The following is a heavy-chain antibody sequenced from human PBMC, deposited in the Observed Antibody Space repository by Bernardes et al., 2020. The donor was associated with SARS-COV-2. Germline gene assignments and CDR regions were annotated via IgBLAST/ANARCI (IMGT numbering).Heavy chain of an antibody. D-gene: IGHD2-15*01. CDR3: ARRAQWSYFYYAMDV. J-gene: IGHJ6*02. V-gene: IGHV5-51*01. CDR2: IYPDDFDT. CDR1: GYSLSDYW. Sequence: GAYLKTSRNGSGYSLSDYWIAWVRPIPGKGLEWMGIIYPDDFDTRYSPSFQGQVTISVDKSINTAYLQWSSLRASDTAIYYCARRAQWSYFYYAMDVWGQGTTVTVS.